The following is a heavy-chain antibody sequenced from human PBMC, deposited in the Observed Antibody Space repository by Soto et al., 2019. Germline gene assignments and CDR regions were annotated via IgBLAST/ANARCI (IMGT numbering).Heavy chain of an antibody. CDR1: GGSISSHY. V-gene: IGHV4-59*11. Sequence: TSETLSLTCTVSGGSISSHYWRWIRQPPGKGLEWIGYIYYSGSTNYNPSLKSRVTISVDTSKNQFSLKLSSVTAADTAVYYCARMAGYYMDVWGKGTTVTVSS. J-gene: IGHJ6*03. CDR3: ARMAGYYMDV. CDR2: IYYSGST.